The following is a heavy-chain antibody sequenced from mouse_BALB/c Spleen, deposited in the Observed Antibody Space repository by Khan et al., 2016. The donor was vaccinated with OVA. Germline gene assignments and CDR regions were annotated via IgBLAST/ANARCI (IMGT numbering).Heavy chain of an antibody. D-gene: IGHD4-1*01. Sequence: LEESGPELMKPGTSVKISCKASDYSFTTFYMHWVKQSHGKSHEWVGYIDPFNGGTNYNQNFKGKATLTVDKSSSQAYMHLNSLTSEDSVVYFCTRLGITTWFAYWGQWTLVSVSS. CDR2: IDPFNGGT. V-gene: IGHV1S135*01. CDR3: TRLGITTWFAY. CDR1: DYSFTTFY. J-gene: IGHJ3*01.